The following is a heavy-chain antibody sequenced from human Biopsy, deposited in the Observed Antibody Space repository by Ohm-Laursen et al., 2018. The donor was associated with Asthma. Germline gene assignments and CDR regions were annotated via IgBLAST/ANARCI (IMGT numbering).Heavy chain of an antibody. CDR2: MSGNIGIT. D-gene: IGHD3-10*01. Sequence: GSLRLSCAASILTFRDHATSCIRQATGKGLEWVSTMSGNIGITYYADSVKVRFTISRDNSQDTLDLHMDSLSAEDSAVYYCAKDRSGNRFGFDYWGQGTLVTLSS. V-gene: IGHV3-23*01. CDR3: AKDRSGNRFGFDY. CDR1: ILTFRDHA. J-gene: IGHJ4*02.